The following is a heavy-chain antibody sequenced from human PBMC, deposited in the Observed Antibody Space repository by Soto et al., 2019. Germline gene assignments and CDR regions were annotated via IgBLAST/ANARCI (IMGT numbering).Heavy chain of an antibody. Sequence: EVQLSGSGRGLVQPGGSLRLSCAASGFTFSSYAMSWVRQAPGKGLEWVSAISGSSTSTYYADSVKGRFTISRDNSKNSLYLQMNSLRAEDTAVYYCAKAPSSGFAMENYFDYWGQGTLVTVSS. J-gene: IGHJ4*02. D-gene: IGHD3-10*01. CDR2: ISGSSTST. CDR3: AKAPSSGFAMENYFDY. V-gene: IGHV3-23*01. CDR1: GFTFSSYA.